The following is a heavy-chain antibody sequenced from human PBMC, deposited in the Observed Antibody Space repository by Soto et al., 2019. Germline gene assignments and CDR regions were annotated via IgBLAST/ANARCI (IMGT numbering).Heavy chain of an antibody. CDR3: ACVVVPAAIWRNYYYGMDV. CDR1: GGTFSSYA. CDR2: IIPIFGTA. D-gene: IGHD2-2*02. J-gene: IGHJ6*02. Sequence: GASVKVSCKASGGTFSSYAISWVRQAPGQGLEWMGGIIPIFGTANYAQKFQGRVTITADESTSTAYMELSSLRSEDTAVYYCACVVVPAAIWRNYYYGMDVWGQGTTVTVSS. V-gene: IGHV1-69*13.